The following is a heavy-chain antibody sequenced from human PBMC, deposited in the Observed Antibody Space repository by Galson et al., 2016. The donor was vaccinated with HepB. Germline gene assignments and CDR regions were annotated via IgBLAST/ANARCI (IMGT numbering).Heavy chain of an antibody. D-gene: IGHD6-6*01. V-gene: IGHV3-74*01. J-gene: IGHJ4*02. CDR1: GISLNNYW. CDR2: IDHEGRGT. Sequence: SLRLSCAVSGISLNNYWMHWVRQVPGKGLVWVARIDHEGRGTSYADSVRGRFTMSRDSAKSTVYLQMDSLRAEDTAVYYCGTVLEYWGQGSRVTVSS. CDR3: GTVLEY.